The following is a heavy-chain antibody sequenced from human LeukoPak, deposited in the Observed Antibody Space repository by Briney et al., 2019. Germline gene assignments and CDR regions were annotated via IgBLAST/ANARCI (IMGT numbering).Heavy chain of an antibody. D-gene: IGHD2-2*01. CDR1: GGTFSSYA. V-gene: IGHV1-69*13. J-gene: IGHJ4*02. CDR2: IIPIFGTA. CDR3: ARIYCGSTSCPPFDY. Sequence: ASVKVSCKASGGTFSSYAISWVRQAPGQGLEWMGGIIPIFGTANYAQKSQGRVTITADESTSTAYMELSSLRSEDTAVYYCARIYCGSTSCPPFDYWGQGTLVTVSS.